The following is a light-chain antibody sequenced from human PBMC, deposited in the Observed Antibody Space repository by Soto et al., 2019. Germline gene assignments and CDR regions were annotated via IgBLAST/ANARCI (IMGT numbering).Light chain of an antibody. Sequence: EVVLTQSPGTLSLSPGERATLSCRASQSVSSSYLAWYQHKPGQAPRLLIYGASTRAPGIPDRFSGGGSGTDLTLTFSRLEPEDFAVYYCQQYGMSPPGLTFGPGTKVDIK. CDR2: GAS. CDR3: QQYGMSPPGLT. V-gene: IGKV3-20*01. J-gene: IGKJ3*01. CDR1: QSVSSSY.